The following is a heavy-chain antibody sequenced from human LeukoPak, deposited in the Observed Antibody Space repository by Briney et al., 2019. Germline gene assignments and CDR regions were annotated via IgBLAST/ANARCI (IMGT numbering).Heavy chain of an antibody. CDR2: ISAYNGNT. D-gene: IGHD5-12*01. Sequence: ASVTVSCKASGYTFTSYGISWVRQAPGQGLEWMGWISAYNGNTNYAQKLQGRVTMTTDTSTSTAYMELRSLRSDDTAVYYCARAEEGQEVATFDYWGQGTLVTISS. V-gene: IGHV1-18*01. J-gene: IGHJ4*02. CDR3: ARAEEGQEVATFDY. CDR1: GYTFTSYG.